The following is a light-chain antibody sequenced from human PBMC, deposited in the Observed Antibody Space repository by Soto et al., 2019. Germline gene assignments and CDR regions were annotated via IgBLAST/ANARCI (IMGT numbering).Light chain of an antibody. Sequence: EIVLTQSPGTLSLSPGERATLSCRASQSVTSNYLAWYQQKPGQAPGLLIYDTSTRASGVPDRFSGSGSGTEFTLTISRLEPEDFAVYYCQQYANSQTFGQGTKVDIK. J-gene: IGKJ1*01. CDR3: QQYANSQT. CDR2: DTS. CDR1: QSVTSNY. V-gene: IGKV3-20*01.